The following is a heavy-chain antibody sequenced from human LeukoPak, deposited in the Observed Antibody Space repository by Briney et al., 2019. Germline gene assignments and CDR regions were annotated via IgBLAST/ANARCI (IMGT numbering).Heavy chain of an antibody. J-gene: IGHJ4*02. V-gene: IGHV4-39*01. CDR2: IYYSGST. Sequence: SETLSLTCTVSGGSISSGDYYWGWIRQPPGKGLEWIGSIYYSGSTYYNPSLESRVTISVDTSKNQFSLKLSSVTAADTAVYYCARQEYYYGSGSYHPPYYFDYWGQGTLVTVSS. CDR3: ARQEYYYGSGSYHPPYYFDY. CDR1: GGSISSGDYY. D-gene: IGHD3-10*01.